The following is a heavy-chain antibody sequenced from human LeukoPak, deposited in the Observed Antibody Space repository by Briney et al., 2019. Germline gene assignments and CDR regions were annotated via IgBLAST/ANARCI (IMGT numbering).Heavy chain of an antibody. V-gene: IGHV4-39*01. J-gene: IGHJ4*02. Sequence: SETLSLTCTVSGGSISSSTYHWGWICQPPGKGLEWIGSIYFSGSTYYNPSLKSRVTISVDTSKNHFSLNLSSVTAADTAVYYCARHYIRNYYDSSGPNYWGQGTLVTVSS. D-gene: IGHD3-22*01. CDR2: IYFSGST. CDR3: ARHYIRNYYDSSGPNY. CDR1: GGSISSSTYH.